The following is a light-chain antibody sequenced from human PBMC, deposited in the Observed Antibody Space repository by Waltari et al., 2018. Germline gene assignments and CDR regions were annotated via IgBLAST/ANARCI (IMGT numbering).Light chain of an antibody. V-gene: IGKV1-39*01. J-gene: IGKJ4*01. CDR2: AAS. Sequence: DIQMTQSPSTLSASVGDRVTITCRASQSIPMYVNWYQQKPGKAPKLLIYAASRLQSGVPSRFSGSGSGTDFTLTIASLQPEDFATYYCQQYSGYSGPFGGGTKVEIK. CDR3: QQYSGYSGP. CDR1: QSIPMY.